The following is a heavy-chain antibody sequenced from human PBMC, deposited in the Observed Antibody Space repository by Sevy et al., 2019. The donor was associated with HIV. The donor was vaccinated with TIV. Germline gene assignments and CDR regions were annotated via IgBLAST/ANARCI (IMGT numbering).Heavy chain of an antibody. CDR3: ARGGSSSAWSFVDY. V-gene: IGHV3-30-3*01. J-gene: IGHJ4*02. CDR2: ISYDGSNK. D-gene: IGHD6-13*01. CDR1: GFTFSSYA. Sequence: GGSLRLSCAASGFTFSSYAMHWVRQAPGKGLEWVAVISYDGSNKYYADSVKGRFTISRDNSKNTLYLQMHSLRAEDTAEYYCARGGSSSAWSFVDYWGQGTLVTVSS.